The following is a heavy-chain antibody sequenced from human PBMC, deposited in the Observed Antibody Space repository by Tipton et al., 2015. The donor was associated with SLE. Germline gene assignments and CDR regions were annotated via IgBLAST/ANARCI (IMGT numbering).Heavy chain of an antibody. CDR2: INHSGST. Sequence: TLSLTCTVSGGSISSYYWSWIRQPPGKGLEWIGEINHSGSTNYNPSLKSRVTISVDTSKNQFSLKLSSVTAADTAVYYCARGYSSNADDYWGQGTLVTVSS. CDR1: GGSISSYY. CDR3: ARGYSSNADDY. D-gene: IGHD6-13*01. V-gene: IGHV4-34*01. J-gene: IGHJ4*02.